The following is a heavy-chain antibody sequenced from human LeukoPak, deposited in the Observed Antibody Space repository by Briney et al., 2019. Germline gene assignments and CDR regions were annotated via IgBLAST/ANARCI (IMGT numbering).Heavy chain of an antibody. Sequence: ASVKVSCKASGYTFTSYGISWVRQAPGQGLEWMGWISAYNGNTNYAQKLQGRVTMTTDTSTSTAYMELRSLGSDDTAVYYCARDGRLGDYYGSGSYPNWFDPWGQGTLVTVSS. J-gene: IGHJ5*02. V-gene: IGHV1-18*01. D-gene: IGHD3-10*01. CDR1: GYTFTSYG. CDR2: ISAYNGNT. CDR3: ARDGRLGDYYGSGSYPNWFDP.